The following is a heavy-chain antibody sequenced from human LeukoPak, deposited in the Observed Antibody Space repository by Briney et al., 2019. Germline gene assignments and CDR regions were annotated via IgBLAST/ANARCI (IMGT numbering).Heavy chain of an antibody. J-gene: IGHJ4*02. V-gene: IGHV4-38-2*02. D-gene: IGHD3-22*01. Sequence: SETLSLTCTVSGYSISSGYYWGWIRQPPGKGLEWIANIYHSGSTYYNPSLKSRVTISVDTSKNQFSLKLSSVTAADTAVYYCARHKWGYYDSSGYFSCYFDYWGQGTLVTVSS. CDR2: IYHSGST. CDR3: ARHKWGYYDSSGYFSCYFDY. CDR1: GYSISSGYY.